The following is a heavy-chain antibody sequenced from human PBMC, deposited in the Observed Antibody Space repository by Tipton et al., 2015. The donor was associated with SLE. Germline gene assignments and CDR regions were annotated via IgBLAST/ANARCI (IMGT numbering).Heavy chain of an antibody. J-gene: IGHJ4*02. D-gene: IGHD2-15*01. CDR3: ARGVVVAALET. CDR1: GGSISSSSYY. CDR2: IYYSGST. Sequence: TLSLTCTVSGGSISSSSYYWGWIRQPPGEGLEWIGGIYYSGSTYYNPSLKSRATISVDTSKNQFSLKLSSVTAADTAVYYCARGVVVAALETWGQGTLVTVSS. V-gene: IGHV4-39*07.